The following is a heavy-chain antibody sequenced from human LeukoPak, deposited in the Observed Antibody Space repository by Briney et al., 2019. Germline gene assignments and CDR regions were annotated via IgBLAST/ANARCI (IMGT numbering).Heavy chain of an antibody. CDR1: GFTFSSYW. CDR3: AKLGSSSWFYNYFDY. CDR2: IKQDGSEK. V-gene: IGHV3-7*03. Sequence: GGSLRLSCAASGFTFSSYWMSWVRQAPGKGLEWVANIKQDGSEKYYVDSVKGRFTISRDNSKNTLYLQMNSLRAEDTAVYYCAKLGSSSWFYNYFDYWGQGTLVTVSS. J-gene: IGHJ4*02. D-gene: IGHD6-13*01.